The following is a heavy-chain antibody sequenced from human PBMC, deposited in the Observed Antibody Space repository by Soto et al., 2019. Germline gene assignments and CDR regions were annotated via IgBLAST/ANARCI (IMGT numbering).Heavy chain of an antibody. Sequence: EVPLLESGGGLVQPGGSLRLSCAASGFTFSSYAMSWVRQAPGKGLEWVSAISGSGGSTYYADSVKGRFTISRDNYKNTLYLQLNSLRAEDTAVDYCAVLLLWFGELSDYFDYWGQGTLVTVSS. J-gene: IGHJ4*01. CDR3: AVLLLWFGELSDYFDY. V-gene: IGHV3-23*01. D-gene: IGHD3-10*01. CDR1: GFTFSSYA. CDR2: ISGSGGST.